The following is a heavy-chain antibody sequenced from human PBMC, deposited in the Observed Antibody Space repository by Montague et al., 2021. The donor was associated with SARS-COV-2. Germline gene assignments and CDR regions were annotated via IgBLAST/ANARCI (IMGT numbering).Heavy chain of an antibody. J-gene: IGHJ6*02. D-gene: IGHD3-10*01. V-gene: IGHV4-61*01. CDR3: ASSAGCYYYYGGVDV. Sequence: SETLSLTCTVSGGSVSSATYYWSWIRQPPGKGLEWIGYINYSGSTCYNPSLKSRVTISVDMSKNQFSLKLNSVTAADTAVYYCASSAGCYYYYGGVDVWGQGTTVTVSS. CDR2: INYSGST. CDR1: GGSVSSATYY.